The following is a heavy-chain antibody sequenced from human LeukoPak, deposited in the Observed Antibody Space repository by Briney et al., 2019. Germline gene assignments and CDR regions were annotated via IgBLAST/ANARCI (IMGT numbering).Heavy chain of an antibody. V-gene: IGHV1-69*13. CDR3: ARDYYDSSGRSTTLDY. Sequence: SVKVSCKASGYTFTSYAISWVRQAPGQGLEWMGGIIPIFGTANYAQKFQGRVTITADESTSTAYMELSSLRSEDTAVYYCARDYYDSSGRSTTLDYWGQGTLVTVSS. D-gene: IGHD3-22*01. J-gene: IGHJ4*02. CDR1: GYTFTSYA. CDR2: IIPIFGTA.